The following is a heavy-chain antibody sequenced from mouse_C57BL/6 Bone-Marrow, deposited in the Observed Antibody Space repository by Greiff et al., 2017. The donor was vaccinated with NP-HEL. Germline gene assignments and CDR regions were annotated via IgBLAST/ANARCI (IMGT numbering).Heavy chain of an antibody. CDR2: IWSGGST. J-gene: IGHJ1*03. Sequence: VQLQQSGPGLVQPSQSLSITCTVSGFSLTSYGVHWVRQSPGKGLEWLGVIWSGGSTAYNAAFISRLSISKDNSKSQVCFKMNSLQADDTAIYYCAITAFWGTGTTVTVSA. CDR1: GFSLTSYG. CDR3: AITAF. V-gene: IGHV2-2*01.